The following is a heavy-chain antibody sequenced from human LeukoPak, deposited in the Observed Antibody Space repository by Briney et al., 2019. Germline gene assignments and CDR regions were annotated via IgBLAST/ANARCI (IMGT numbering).Heavy chain of an antibody. CDR3: ARFLNYYDSSGYHSD. V-gene: IGHV4-59*01. CDR1: GGSISSYH. Sequence: PSETLSLTCTVSGGSISSYHWSWIRQPPGKGLEWIGYIYYSGSTNYNPSLKSRVTISVDTSKNQFSLKLSSVTAADTAVYYCARFLNYYDSSGYHSDWGQGTLVTVSS. CDR2: IYYSGST. D-gene: IGHD3-22*01. J-gene: IGHJ4*02.